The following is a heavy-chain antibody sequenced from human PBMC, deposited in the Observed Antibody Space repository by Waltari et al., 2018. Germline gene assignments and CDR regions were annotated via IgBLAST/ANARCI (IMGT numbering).Heavy chain of an antibody. Sequence: QVQLVQSGAEVKKPGSSVKVSCKASGGTFSSYALSWVRQAPGQGLEWMGGIIPIFGTANYAQKFQGRVTITTVESTSTAYMELSSLRSEDTAVYYCASQVAVAGFFDYWGQGTLVTVSS. CDR3: ASQVAVAGFFDY. J-gene: IGHJ4*02. CDR2: IIPIFGTA. D-gene: IGHD6-19*01. V-gene: IGHV1-69*05. CDR1: GGTFSSYA.